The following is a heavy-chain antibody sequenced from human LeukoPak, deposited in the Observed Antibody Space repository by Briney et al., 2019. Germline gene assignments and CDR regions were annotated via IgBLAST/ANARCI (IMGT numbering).Heavy chain of an antibody. CDR3: AKDQVLKYSGSYSDY. Sequence: GGSLRLSCAASGFTFNSYSMLWVRQAPGKGLEWVSAISGSGGSTYYADSVKGRFTISRDNSKNTLYLQMNSLRAEDTAVYYCAKDQVLKYSGSYSDYWGQGTLVTVSS. D-gene: IGHD1-26*01. J-gene: IGHJ4*02. CDR1: GFTFNSYS. CDR2: ISGSGGST. V-gene: IGHV3-23*01.